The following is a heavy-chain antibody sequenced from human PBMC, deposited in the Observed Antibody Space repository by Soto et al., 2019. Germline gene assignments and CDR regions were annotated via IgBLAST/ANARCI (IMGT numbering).Heavy chain of an antibody. CDR1: GYTFTSYG. CDR2: INTGDGNT. V-gene: IGHV1-3*04. D-gene: IGHD4-4*01. Sequence: QAQLVQSGAEVKKPGASVKVSCKASGYTFTSYGIHWVRQAPGQSLEWMGWINTGDGNTKYSQTFQGRVTFTRDTSATTAYMELSSLRSEDTAVYYCAAVYSINNPFDYWGQGTLVTVSS. CDR3: AAVYSINNPFDY. J-gene: IGHJ4*02.